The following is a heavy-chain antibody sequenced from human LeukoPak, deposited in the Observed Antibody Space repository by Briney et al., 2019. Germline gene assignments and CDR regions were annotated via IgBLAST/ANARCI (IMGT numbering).Heavy chain of an antibody. Sequence: PSETLSLTCTVSGGSISSYYWSWIRQPPGKGLEWIGYIYYSGSTNYNPSLKSRVTISVDTSKNQFSLKLSSVTAADTAVYYCARSYSSSWYITQYYYYMDVWGKGTTVIVSS. D-gene: IGHD6-13*01. V-gene: IGHV4-59*01. CDR3: ARSYSSSWYITQYYYYMDV. CDR1: GGSISSYY. CDR2: IYYSGST. J-gene: IGHJ6*03.